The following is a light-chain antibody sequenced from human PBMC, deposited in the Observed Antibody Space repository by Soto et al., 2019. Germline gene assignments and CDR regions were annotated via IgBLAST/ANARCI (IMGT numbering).Light chain of an antibody. V-gene: IGLV3-21*04. J-gene: IGLJ1*01. Sequence: SYELTQPPSVSVAPGKTARVTCGGNNIGSKSVHWYQQKPGQAPVLVIYYDSYRPSGIPERFSGSNSVNTATLTISRVEAGDEADYYCQVWDSGSDHYVFGTGTKLTVL. CDR1: NIGSKS. CDR3: QVWDSGSDHYV. CDR2: YDS.